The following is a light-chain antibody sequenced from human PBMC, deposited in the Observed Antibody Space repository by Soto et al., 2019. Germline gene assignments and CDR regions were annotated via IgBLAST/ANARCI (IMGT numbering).Light chain of an antibody. Sequence: QSLLPNPASLSGSPGQSITISCAGTRDDIGAYDYVSWYQQHPGNAPKLLVYEVTNRPSGVSDRFSGSKSGNTASLTISGLQAEDEADYYCNSYTNSSAVVFGGGTKVTVL. CDR2: EVT. J-gene: IGLJ2*01. CDR3: NSYTNSSAVV. CDR1: RDDIGAYDY. V-gene: IGLV2-14*01.